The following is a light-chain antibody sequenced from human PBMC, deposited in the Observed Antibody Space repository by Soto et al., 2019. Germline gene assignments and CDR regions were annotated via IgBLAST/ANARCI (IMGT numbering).Light chain of an antibody. CDR3: QQYGSSPLT. CDR2: GAS. Sequence: EIVLTQSPGTLSLSPGERATLSCRASQSISSSFLAWYQQRLDQAPRLLIYGASSRATGIPDRFSGSGSGTDFTLTISRLEPEDFAVYYCQQYGSSPLTFGGGTKVEIK. CDR1: QSISSSF. V-gene: IGKV3-20*01. J-gene: IGKJ4*01.